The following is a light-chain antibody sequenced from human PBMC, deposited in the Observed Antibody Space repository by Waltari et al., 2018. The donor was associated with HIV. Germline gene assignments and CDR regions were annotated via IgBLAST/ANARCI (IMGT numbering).Light chain of an antibody. CDR2: EVS. CDR3: SSYTSSSTPHVV. J-gene: IGLJ2*01. V-gene: IGLV2-18*02. Sequence: YQQPPGTAPRLIIYEVSNRPSGVPDRFSGSKSGNTASLTISGLQAEDEADYYCSSYTSSSTPHVVFGGGTKLTVL.